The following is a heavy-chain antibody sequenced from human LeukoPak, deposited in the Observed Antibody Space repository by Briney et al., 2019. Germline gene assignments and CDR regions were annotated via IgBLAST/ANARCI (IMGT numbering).Heavy chain of an antibody. D-gene: IGHD6-13*01. CDR3: TTVLAAAGKGRALTDV. J-gene: IGHJ6*02. V-gene: IGHV3-15*07. CDR2: IKSKTDGGTT. CDR1: GFTFSNAW. Sequence: GGSLRLSCAASGFTFSNAWMNWVRQAPGKGLEWVGHIKSKTDGGTTDYAAPVKGRFTISRDDSKNTLYLQMNSLKTEDTAVYYCTTVLAAAGKGRALTDVWGQGTTVTVSS.